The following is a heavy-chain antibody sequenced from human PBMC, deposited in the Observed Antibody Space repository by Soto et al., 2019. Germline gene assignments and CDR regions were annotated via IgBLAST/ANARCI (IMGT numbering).Heavy chain of an antibody. V-gene: IGHV4-59*11. CDR2: IFYSGST. CDR3: ARARFCTSTSCYHYFGF. J-gene: IGHJ4*02. Sequence: SSETLSLTCTVSCGSISGHYWIWIRQPPGEGMEWIGYIFYSGSTTYSNNPSLKSRVSISVETSKNQFYLRLSSVTPADTAVYYCARARFCTSTSCYHYFGFWGQGTLVTVSS. D-gene: IGHD2-2*01. CDR1: CGSISGHY.